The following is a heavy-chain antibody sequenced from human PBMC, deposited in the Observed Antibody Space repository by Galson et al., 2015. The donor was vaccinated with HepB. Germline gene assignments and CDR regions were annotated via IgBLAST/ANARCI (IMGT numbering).Heavy chain of an antibody. CDR2: TYYRSKWYE. D-gene: IGHD2-2*01. CDR1: GDSVSSNSAT. CDR3: ARVSTSWQHDGLDL. Sequence: CAISGDSVSSNSATWNWIRQSPSRGLEWLGRTYYRSKWYEDYAVSVKSRIIINQDTSKNQFSLQLNSVTPEDTAVYYCARVSTSWQHDGLDLWGPGTMVTVFS. V-gene: IGHV6-1*01. J-gene: IGHJ3*01.